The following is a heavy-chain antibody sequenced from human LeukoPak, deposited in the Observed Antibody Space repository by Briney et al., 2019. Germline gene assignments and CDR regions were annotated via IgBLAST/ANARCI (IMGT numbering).Heavy chain of an antibody. J-gene: IGHJ5*02. Sequence: ALVKVSCKASGYTFTGYYMHWVRQAPGQGLEWMGWINPNSGGTNYAQKFQGRVTMTRDTSISTAYMELSRLRSDDTAVYYCARGPVLRFLEWFNWFDPWGQGTLVTVSS. CDR3: ARGPVLRFLEWFNWFDP. CDR1: GYTFTGYY. V-gene: IGHV1-2*02. CDR2: INPNSGGT. D-gene: IGHD3-3*01.